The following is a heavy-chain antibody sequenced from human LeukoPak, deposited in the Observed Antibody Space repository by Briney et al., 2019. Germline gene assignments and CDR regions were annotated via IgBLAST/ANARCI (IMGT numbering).Heavy chain of an antibody. V-gene: IGHV1-2*02. Sequence: ASVKVSCKASGYTFTGYYMHWVRQAPGQGLEWMGWINPNSGGTNYAQKFQGRVTMTRDTSISTAYMELSRLRSDDTAVYYCARGMDYYGSGSYFPVTRWFDPWGQGTLVTVSS. CDR3: ARGMDYYGSGSYFPVTRWFDP. CDR2: INPNSGGT. J-gene: IGHJ5*02. D-gene: IGHD3-10*01. CDR1: GYTFTGYY.